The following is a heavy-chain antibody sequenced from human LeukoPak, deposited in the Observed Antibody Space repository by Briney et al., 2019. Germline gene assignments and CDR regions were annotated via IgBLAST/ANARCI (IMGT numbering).Heavy chain of an antibody. D-gene: IGHD3-10*01. V-gene: IGHV3-66*02. CDR2: IHSGGRA. Sequence: GGSLRLSCAASGFSVSSNYMTWIRQAPGKGLEWVSVIHSGGRAYYADSVKGRFTTSRDNSTNTLELQMNSLSVEDTAVYYCVGVETITMVRGASGDVWGKGTTVTVSS. CDR3: VGVETITMVRGASGDV. J-gene: IGHJ6*04. CDR1: GFSVSSNY.